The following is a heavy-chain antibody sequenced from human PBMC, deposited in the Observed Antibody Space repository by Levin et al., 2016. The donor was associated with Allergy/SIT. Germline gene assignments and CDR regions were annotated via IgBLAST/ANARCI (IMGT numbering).Heavy chain of an antibody. CDR1: GFTFSSYA. D-gene: IGHD2-2*02. J-gene: IGHJ4*02. CDR3: AKDRVTAAIMGALGY. CDR2: ISGSGGTT. V-gene: IGHV3-23*01. Sequence: GGSLRLSCAASGFTFSSYAMSWVRQAPGKGLEWVSGISGSGGTTYYADSVKGRFTISRDNSKNTLYLQMNSLRADDTAVYYCAKDRVTAAIMGALGYWGQGTLVTVSS.